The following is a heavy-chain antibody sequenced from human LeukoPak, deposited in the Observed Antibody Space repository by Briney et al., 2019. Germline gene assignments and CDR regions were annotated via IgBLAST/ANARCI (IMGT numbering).Heavy chain of an antibody. D-gene: IGHD3-16*01. J-gene: IGHJ3*02. V-gene: IGHV1-18*01. CDR2: ISGYNGNT. CDR3: TRRGYADAFDI. CDR1: GYTFISYG. Sequence: ASVKVSCKASGYTFISYGISWVRQAPGQGLEWMGWISGYNGNTNSAQKLQGRVTMTTDTSTSTAYMELRSLRSDDTALYYWTRRGYADAFDIGGQGTMVTVSS.